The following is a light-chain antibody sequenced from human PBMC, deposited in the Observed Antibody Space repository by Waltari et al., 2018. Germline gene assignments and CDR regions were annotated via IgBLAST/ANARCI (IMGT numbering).Light chain of an antibody. CDR3: AAWDDSLNGPV. J-gene: IGLJ2*01. CDR1: SSNIGRNI. CDR2: SNN. V-gene: IGLV1-44*01. Sequence: QSVLTQPPSASGPPGQRVPISCSGSSSNIGRNIVNWYQQLPGTAPKLLIYSNNQRPSGVPDRFSGSKSGTSASLAISGLQSEDEADYYCAAWDDSLNGPVFGGGTKLTVL.